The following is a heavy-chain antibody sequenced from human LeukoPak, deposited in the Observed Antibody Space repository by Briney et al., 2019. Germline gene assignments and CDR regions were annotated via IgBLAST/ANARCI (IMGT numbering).Heavy chain of an antibody. CDR1: GFTFSSXA. CDR3: AKDSYGMDV. V-gene: IGHV3-23*01. Sequence: RLSCAASGFTFSSXAMSWVRQAPGKGLEWVSGISGSGGSTYYTDSVKGRFTISRDNSKNTLYLQMNSLRAEDTAVYYCAKDSYGMDVWGQGXXXXVS. J-gene: IGHJ6*02. CDR2: ISGSGGST.